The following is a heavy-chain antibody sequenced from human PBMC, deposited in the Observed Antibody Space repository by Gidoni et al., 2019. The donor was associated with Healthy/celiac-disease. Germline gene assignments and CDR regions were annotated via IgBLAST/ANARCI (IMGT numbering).Heavy chain of an antibody. V-gene: IGHV1-69*09. CDR2: IIPILGIA. CDR1: GGTFSSYA. Sequence: QVQLVQSGAEVKKPGSSVKVSCKASGGTFSSYAISWVRQAPGQGLEWMGRIIPILGIANYAQKFQGRVTITADKSTSTAYMELSSLRSEDTAVYYCARGAVGLRFLDYWGQGTLVTVSS. CDR3: ARGAVGLRFLDY. J-gene: IGHJ4*02. D-gene: IGHD3-3*01.